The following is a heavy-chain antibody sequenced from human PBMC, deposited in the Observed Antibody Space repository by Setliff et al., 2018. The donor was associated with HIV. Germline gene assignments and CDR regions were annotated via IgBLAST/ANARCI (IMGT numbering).Heavy chain of an antibody. CDR3: ARHVGESLSTEIRGNWFDA. CDR2: IYPGDSDT. J-gene: IGHJ5*02. V-gene: IGHV5-51*01. D-gene: IGHD3-10*01. CDR1: GYTFTNYW. Sequence: PGESLKISCKGSGYTFTNYWIGWVRQMPGKGLEWMGNIYPGDSDTRYSPSFQGQVTISADKSISTAYLQWSSLKASDTAMYYCARHVGESLSTEIRGNWFDAWGRGTRVTVSS.